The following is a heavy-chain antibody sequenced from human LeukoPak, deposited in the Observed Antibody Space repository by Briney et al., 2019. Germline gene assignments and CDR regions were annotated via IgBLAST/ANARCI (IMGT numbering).Heavy chain of an antibody. Sequence: PGGSLRLSCAASGFTVSSNYMSWVRQAPGKGLEWVSVIYSGGSTYYADSVKGRFTISRDNSKNTLYLQMNSLRAEDTAVYYCARVESSGWYSGWFDPWGQGTLVTVSS. CDR1: GFTVSSNY. J-gene: IGHJ5*02. CDR2: IYSGGST. V-gene: IGHV3-53*01. D-gene: IGHD6-19*01. CDR3: ARVESSGWYSGWFDP.